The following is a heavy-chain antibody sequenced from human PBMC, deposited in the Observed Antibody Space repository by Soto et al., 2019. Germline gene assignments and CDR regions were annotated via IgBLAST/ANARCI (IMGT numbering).Heavy chain of an antibody. CDR2: IYYSGST. CDR1: GGSISSYY. D-gene: IGHD2-15*01. Sequence: SETLSLTCTVSGGSISSYYWSWIRQPPGKGLEWIGYIYYSGSTNYNPSLKSRVTISVDTSKNQFSLKLSSVTAADTAVYYCARDSRDCSGGSCYYYYGMDVWGQGTTVTVSS. CDR3: ARDSRDCSGGSCYYYYGMDV. V-gene: IGHV4-59*01. J-gene: IGHJ6*02.